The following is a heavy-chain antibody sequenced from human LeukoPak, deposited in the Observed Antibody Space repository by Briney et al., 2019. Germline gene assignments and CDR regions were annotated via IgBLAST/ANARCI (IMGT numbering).Heavy chain of an antibody. CDR1: GFTFSDYY. CDR2: ISSSGSTI. Sequence: GGSLRLSCAASGFTFSDYYMSWIRQAPGKGLEWVSYISSSGSTIYYADSVKGRFTVSRDNSKNTLYLQMNSLRAEDTAVYYCARLPGYSSSWVQIRGDAFDIWGQGTMVTVSS. V-gene: IGHV3-11*04. J-gene: IGHJ3*02. CDR3: ARLPGYSSSWVQIRGDAFDI. D-gene: IGHD6-13*01.